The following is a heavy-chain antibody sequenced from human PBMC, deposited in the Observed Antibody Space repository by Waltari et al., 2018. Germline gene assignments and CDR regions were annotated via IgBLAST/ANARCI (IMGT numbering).Heavy chain of an antibody. J-gene: IGHJ2*01. D-gene: IGHD6-13*01. CDR3: ARGEYSRRYFDL. V-gene: IGHV1-3*03. CDR1: GYTFTSYA. CDR2: INAGNGNT. Sequence: QVQLVQSGAEVKKPGASVKVSCKASGYTFTSYAMHWVRQAPGQRLEWMGWINAGNGNTKYSQESQGRVTITRDTSASTAYMELSSLRSEDMAVYYCARGEYSRRYFDLWGRGTLVTVSS.